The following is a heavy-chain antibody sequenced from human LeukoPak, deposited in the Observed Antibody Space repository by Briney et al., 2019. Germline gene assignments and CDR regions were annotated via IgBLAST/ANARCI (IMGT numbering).Heavy chain of an antibody. D-gene: IGHD3-16*01. CDR3: ARGVGLTQGGAFDF. Sequence: PSEALSLTCTVSGYSINSGFYWGWIRQPPGKGLEWIGSIYHSGSTHYKSSLKSRVTISVDTSKNQLSLKLTSVTAADTAVYYCARGVGLTQGGAFDFWGQGTLVTVSS. V-gene: IGHV4-38-2*02. CDR2: IYHSGST. J-gene: IGHJ4*02. CDR1: GYSINSGFY.